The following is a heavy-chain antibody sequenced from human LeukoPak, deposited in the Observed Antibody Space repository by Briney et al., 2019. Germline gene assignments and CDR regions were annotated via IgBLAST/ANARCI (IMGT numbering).Heavy chain of an antibody. CDR2: MNPNSGNT. CDR3: ARGKLELQSYYYYYMDA. J-gene: IGHJ6*03. V-gene: IGHV1-8*01. Sequence: ASVKVSCKASGYTFTSYDINWVRQATGQGLEWMGWMNPNSGNTGYAQKYQGRDTIITNTSISTAYMELSSLRSEDTAVYYCARGKLELQSYYYYYMDAWGKGTTGTVS. D-gene: IGHD1-7*01. CDR1: GYTFTSYD.